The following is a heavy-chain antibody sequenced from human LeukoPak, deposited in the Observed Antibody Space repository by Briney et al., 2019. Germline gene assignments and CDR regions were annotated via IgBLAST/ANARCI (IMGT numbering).Heavy chain of an antibody. CDR3: ASPRGGDSAEYFQH. CDR1: GGTFSSYT. CDR2: IIPILGIA. J-gene: IGHJ1*01. Sequence: SVKVSCKASGGTFSSYTISWVRQAPGQGLEWMGRIIPILGIANYAQKSQGRVTITADKSTSTAYMELSSLRSEDTAVYYCASPRGGDSAEYFQHWGQGTLVTVPS. V-gene: IGHV1-69*02. D-gene: IGHD3-16*01.